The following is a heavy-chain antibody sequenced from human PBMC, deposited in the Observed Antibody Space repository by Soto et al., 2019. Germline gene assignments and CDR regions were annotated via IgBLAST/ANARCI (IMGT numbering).Heavy chain of an antibody. J-gene: IGHJ5*02. D-gene: IGHD2-8*01. CDR3: ARDGYCTNGVCNWFDP. CDR2: TYYRSKWYN. CDR1: GDSVSSNSAA. Sequence: PSQTLSLTCAISGDSVSSNSAAWNWIRQSPSRGLEWLGRTYYRSKWYNDYAVSVKSRITINPDTSKNQFSLQLNSVTPEDTAVYYCARDGYCTNGVCNWFDPWGQGTLVTVYS. V-gene: IGHV6-1*01.